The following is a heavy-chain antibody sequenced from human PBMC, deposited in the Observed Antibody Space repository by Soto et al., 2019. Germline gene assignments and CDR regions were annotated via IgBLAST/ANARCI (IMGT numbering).Heavy chain of an antibody. D-gene: IGHD3-3*01. CDR2: MSSSGNTI. CDR1: GFTFSDYY. J-gene: IGHJ4*02. CDR3: ARDAIRVAIFGVAKNPCDY. V-gene: IGHV3-11*01. Sequence: GGSLRLSCAASGFTFSDYYMTWIRQAPGKGPEWISYMSSSGNTIDYADSVKGRFTISRDNAKNSLYLQMNSLKAEDTAVYYCARDAIRVAIFGVAKNPCDYWGQGTLVTVSS.